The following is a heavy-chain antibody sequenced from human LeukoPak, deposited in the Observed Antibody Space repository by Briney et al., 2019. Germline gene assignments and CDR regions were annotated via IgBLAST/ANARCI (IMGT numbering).Heavy chain of an antibody. Sequence: ASETLSLTCTVSGGSISSNSYYWGWIRQPPGKGLEWIGNIYYSGNTYYNPSLKTRVTMSVDTSTNQFSLKLSSVTAADTAVYYCASSHLHITIFGRGAFDIWGQGTMVTVSS. D-gene: IGHD3-3*01. V-gene: IGHV4-39*01. CDR2: IYYSGNT. CDR3: ASSHLHITIFGRGAFDI. CDR1: GGSISSNSYY. J-gene: IGHJ3*02.